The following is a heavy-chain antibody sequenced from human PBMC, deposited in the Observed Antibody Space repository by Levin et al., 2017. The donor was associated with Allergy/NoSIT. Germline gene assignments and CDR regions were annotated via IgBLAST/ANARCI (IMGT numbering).Heavy chain of an antibody. Sequence: GESLKISCKASGYTFTSYAMHWVRQAPGQRLEWMGWINAGNGNTKYSQKFQGRVTITRDTSASTAYMELSSLRSEDTAVYYCARVPLISSGYDSWGQGTLVTVSS. CDR2: INAGNGNT. D-gene: IGHD5-12*01. V-gene: IGHV1-3*01. J-gene: IGHJ5*02. CDR1: GYTFTSYA. CDR3: ARVPLISSGYDS.